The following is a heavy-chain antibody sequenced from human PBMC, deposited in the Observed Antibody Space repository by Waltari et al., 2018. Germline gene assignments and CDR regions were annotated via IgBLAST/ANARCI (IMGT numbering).Heavy chain of an antibody. V-gene: IGHV1-2*02. CDR2: INPNSGGT. CDR3: ARENPTVMGYYGMDV. J-gene: IGHJ6*02. D-gene: IGHD4-4*01. CDR1: GYPFTDYY. Sequence: QVQLAQSGAEVTKPGASVKVSCRASGYPFTDYYIHWVRQAPGQGLEWMGWINPNSGGTNYAQKFQGRVTMTRDRSISVAYMELSRLKSDDTAVYFCARENPTVMGYYGMDVWGQGTTVTVSS.